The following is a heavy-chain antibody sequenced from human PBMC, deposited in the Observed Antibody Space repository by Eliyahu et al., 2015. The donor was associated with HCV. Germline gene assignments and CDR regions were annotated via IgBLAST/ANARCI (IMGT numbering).Heavy chain of an antibody. CDR2: IYSGGST. CDR1: GFXVSXNY. Sequence: EVQLVESGGGLVQPGGSLRLSCAASGFXVSXNYMSWVRQAPGKGLEWVSVIYSGGSTYYADSVKGRFTISRDNSKNTLYLQMNSLRAEDTAVYYCAREPDLYTAMVTGGFDYWGQGTLVTVSS. J-gene: IGHJ4*02. CDR3: AREPDLYTAMVTGGFDY. V-gene: IGHV3-66*01. D-gene: IGHD5-18*01.